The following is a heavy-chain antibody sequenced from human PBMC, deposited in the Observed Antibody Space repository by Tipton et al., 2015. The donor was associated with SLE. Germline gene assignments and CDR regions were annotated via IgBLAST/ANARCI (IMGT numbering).Heavy chain of an antibody. V-gene: IGHV1-2*02. J-gene: IGHJ4*02. D-gene: IGHD6-13*01. CDR1: GYTFTSYG. Sequence: QSGAEVKKPGASVKVSCKASGYTFTSYGISWVRQAPGQGLEWMGWINPNSGGTNYAQKFQGRVTMTRDTSISTAYMELSRLRSDDTAVYSCARGSEIAAAASGYWGQGTLVTVSS. CDR2: INPNSGGT. CDR3: ARGSEIAAAASGY.